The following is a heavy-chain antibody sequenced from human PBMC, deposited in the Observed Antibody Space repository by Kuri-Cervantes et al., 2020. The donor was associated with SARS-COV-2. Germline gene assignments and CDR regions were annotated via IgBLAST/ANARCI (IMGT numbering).Heavy chain of an antibody. J-gene: IGHJ4*02. CDR2: IRSKAYGGTT. D-gene: IGHD6-19*01. CDR3: AREPLWAGTSFGFDY. V-gene: IGHV3-49*04. CDR1: GFTFGDYA. Sequence: GGSLRLSCTASGFTFGDYAMSWVRQAPGKGLEWVGFIRSKAYGGTTEYAASVKGRFTISRDDSKSIAYLQMNSLRAEDTAVYYCAREPLWAGTSFGFDYWGQGTLVTVSS.